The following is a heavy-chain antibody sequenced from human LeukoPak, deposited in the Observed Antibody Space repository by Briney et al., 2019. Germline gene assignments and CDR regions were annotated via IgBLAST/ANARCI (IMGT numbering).Heavy chain of an antibody. CDR3: ARDKDGLTSFFDY. Sequence: SETLSLTCTVSGGSISSSSYYWGWIRQPPGKGLEWIGSIYYSGSTYYNPSLKSRVTISVDTSKNQFSLKLSSVTAADTAVYYCARDKDGLTSFFDYWGQGTLVTVSS. CDR2: IYYSGST. J-gene: IGHJ4*02. D-gene: IGHD4/OR15-4a*01. CDR1: GGSISSSSYY. V-gene: IGHV4-39*07.